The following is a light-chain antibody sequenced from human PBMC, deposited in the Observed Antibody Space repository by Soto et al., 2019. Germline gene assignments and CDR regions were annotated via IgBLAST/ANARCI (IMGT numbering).Light chain of an antibody. V-gene: IGKV1-5*03. Sequence: DIQMTQSPSTLSASVGDRVTITCRASQSISNWLAWCQQKPGKAPKLLIYKASSLESGVPSRFSGSGSGTEFTLTIRSLQPDDFATYYCQQYYTYSSLTFGGGTKVDIK. CDR3: QQYYTYSSLT. CDR2: KAS. CDR1: QSISNW. J-gene: IGKJ4*01.